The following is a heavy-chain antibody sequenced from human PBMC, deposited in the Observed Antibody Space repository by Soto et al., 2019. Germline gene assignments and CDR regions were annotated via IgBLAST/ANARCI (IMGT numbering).Heavy chain of an antibody. Sequence: QVHLVESGGGVVQPGRSLRLSCAASGFSFSSYGMHWVRQAPGKGLEWVAVISYDGSNKYYADSVKGRFTISRDNSKNTLYLQMNSLRAEDTAVYYCVKGADSSSWYGHDYFDYWGQGTLVTVSS. CDR2: ISYDGSNK. J-gene: IGHJ4*02. CDR3: VKGADSSSWYGHDYFDY. CDR1: GFSFSSYG. V-gene: IGHV3-30*18. D-gene: IGHD6-13*01.